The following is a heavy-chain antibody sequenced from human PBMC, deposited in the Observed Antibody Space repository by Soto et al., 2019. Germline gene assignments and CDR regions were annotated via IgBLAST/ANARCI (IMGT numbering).Heavy chain of an antibody. CDR2: ISYDGSNK. CDR3: AKVTYSSSWRPWYYYGMDV. Sequence: PGGSLRLSCAASGFTFSSYGMHWVRQAPGKGLEWVAVISYDGSNKYYADSVKGRFTISRDNSKNTLYLQMNSLRVEGTAVYYCAKVTYSSSWRPWYYYGMDVWGQGTTVTVSS. CDR1: GFTFSSYG. V-gene: IGHV3-30*18. J-gene: IGHJ6*02. D-gene: IGHD6-13*01.